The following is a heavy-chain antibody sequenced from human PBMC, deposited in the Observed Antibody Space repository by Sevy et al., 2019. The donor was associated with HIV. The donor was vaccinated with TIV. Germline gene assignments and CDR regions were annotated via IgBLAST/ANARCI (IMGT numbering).Heavy chain of an antibody. J-gene: IGHJ4*02. Sequence: GGSLRLSCAASGFTFSSYAMSWVRQAPGKGLEWVSAISGSGGSTYYADSVKGRFTISRDNSKNTLYLEMNSLRAEDTAVCYCAKNGWNLGEYIVVVPAAKYYFDYWGQGTLVTVSS. V-gene: IGHV3-23*01. CDR2: ISGSGGST. CDR1: GFTFSSYA. CDR3: AKNGWNLGEYIVVVPAAKYYFDY. D-gene: IGHD2-2*01.